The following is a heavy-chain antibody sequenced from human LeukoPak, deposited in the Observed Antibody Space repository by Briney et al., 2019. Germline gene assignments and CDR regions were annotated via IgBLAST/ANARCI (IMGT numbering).Heavy chain of an antibody. D-gene: IGHD2-2*01. CDR1: GGSISSGGSY. J-gene: IGHJ6*02. V-gene: IGHV4-31*03. CDR2: TYYSGST. CDR3: ARDRDIVVVPASSYYYYGMDV. Sequence: SETLSLTCTVSGGSISSGGSYWSWIRQHPGKGLEWIGYTYYSGSTYYNPSLKSRVTISVDTSKNQFSLKLSSVTAADTAVYYCARDRDIVVVPASSYYYYGMDVWGQGTTVTVSS.